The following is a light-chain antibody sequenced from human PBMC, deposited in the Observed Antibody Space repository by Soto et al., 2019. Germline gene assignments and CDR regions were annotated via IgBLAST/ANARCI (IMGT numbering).Light chain of an antibody. CDR2: DAS. J-gene: IGKJ4*01. V-gene: IGKV1-13*02. CDR1: QGSGSA. CDR3: LLFNTFPQA. Sequence: AIPLTQSPSSLSASIGDRVTITCRARQGSGSALAWYQQAPGKPPKLLIFDASTLENGVPSRFSGGGSGTDFTLTISSLQPEDFATYYCLLFNTFPQAFGGGTKVEIK.